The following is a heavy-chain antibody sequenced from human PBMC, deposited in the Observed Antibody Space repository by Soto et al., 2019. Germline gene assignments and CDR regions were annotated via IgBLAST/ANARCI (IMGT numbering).Heavy chain of an antibody. V-gene: IGHV3-15*07. CDR2: IKSKTDGGTT. J-gene: IGHJ4*02. CDR3: TTFRYSYGNSANYLWDF. D-gene: IGHD3-22*01. Sequence: PGGSLRLSCAASGFTFSDAWMNWVRQAPGKGLEWVGRIKSKTDGGTTDYAAPVKGGFTISRDDSKNTLYLQMNSLKTEDTAVYFCTTFRYSYGNSANYLWDFWGQGTLVTVSS. CDR1: GFTFSDAW.